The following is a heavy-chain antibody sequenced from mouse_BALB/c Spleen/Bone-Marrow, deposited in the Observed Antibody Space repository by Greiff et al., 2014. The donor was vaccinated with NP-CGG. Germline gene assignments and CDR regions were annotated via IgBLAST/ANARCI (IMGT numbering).Heavy chain of an antibody. Sequence: VQLKESGAELVKPGASVKLSCTASGFNIKDTYMHWVKQRPEQGLEWIGRIDPANGNTKNDPKFQGKATIKADTSSNTAYLQLSSLTSEDTAVYYCAAYYYGSSQFAYWGQGTLVTVSA. D-gene: IGHD1-1*01. V-gene: IGHV14-3*02. J-gene: IGHJ3*01. CDR2: IDPANGNT. CDR3: AAYYYGSSQFAY. CDR1: GFNIKDTY.